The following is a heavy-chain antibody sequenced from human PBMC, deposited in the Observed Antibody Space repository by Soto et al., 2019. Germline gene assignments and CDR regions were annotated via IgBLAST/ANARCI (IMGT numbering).Heavy chain of an antibody. CDR3: ARDKTAGYYYYGMDV. D-gene: IGHD2-21*02. J-gene: IGHJ6*02. V-gene: IGHV2-70*01. Sequence: SGPTLVNPTQTLTLTCTFSGFSLSTSGMCVSWIRQPPGKALEWLALIDWDDDKYYSTSLKTRLTISKDTSKNQVVLTMTNMDPVDTATYYCARDKTAGYYYYGMDVWGQGTTVTVSS. CDR2: IDWDDDK. CDR1: GFSLSTSGMC.